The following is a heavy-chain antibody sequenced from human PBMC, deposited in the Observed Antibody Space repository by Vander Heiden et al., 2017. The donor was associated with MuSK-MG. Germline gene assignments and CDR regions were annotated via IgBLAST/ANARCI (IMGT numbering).Heavy chain of an antibody. CDR2: IYSTGST. CDR1: RGSISNYY. CDR3: ARAPLKNYYYYYMDV. V-gene: IGHV4-4*07. J-gene: IGHJ6*03. Sequence: QVQLQESGPGLVRPSETPSLTCTVSRGSISNYYWNWLRQPAGKGLEWIGRIYSTGSTNYNPSLNSRVTMSVDTSKNQFSLKLSSVTAADTALYYCARAPLKNYYYYYMDVWGKGTTVTVSS.